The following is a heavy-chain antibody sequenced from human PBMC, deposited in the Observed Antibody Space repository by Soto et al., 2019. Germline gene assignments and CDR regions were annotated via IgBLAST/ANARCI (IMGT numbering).Heavy chain of an antibody. CDR2: IYYSGST. D-gene: IGHD6-13*01. J-gene: IGHJ1*01. CDR1: GGSISSSSYY. V-gene: IGHV4-39*01. CDR3: ARHNQLVLSAKYFQH. Sequence: SETLSLACTVSGGSISSSSYYWGWIRQPPGKGLEWIGSIYYSGSTYYNPSLKSRVTISVDTSKNQFSLKLSSVTAADTAVYYLARHNQLVLSAKYFQHWAQGTLVTVS.